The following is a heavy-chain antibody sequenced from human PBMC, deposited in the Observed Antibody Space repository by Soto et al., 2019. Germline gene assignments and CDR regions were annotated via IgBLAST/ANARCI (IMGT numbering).Heavy chain of an antibody. CDR1: GGTFSSYA. CDR3: ARAHGSSWYNWFDP. CDR2: IIPLFGTT. J-gene: IGHJ5*02. D-gene: IGHD6-13*01. Sequence: SVKVSCNASGGTFSSYAISWVRQAPGRGLEWMGGIIPLFGTTNYAQKFRGRVTVTADESTSTVYMEVRSLRFEDTAVYYCARAHGSSWYNWFDPWGQGTLVTVSS. V-gene: IGHV1-69*13.